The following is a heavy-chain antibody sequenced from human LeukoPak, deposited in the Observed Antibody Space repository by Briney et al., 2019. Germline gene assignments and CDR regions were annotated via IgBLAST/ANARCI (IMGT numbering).Heavy chain of an antibody. V-gene: IGHV3-21*01. CDR3: ARFGSQFYYYGMDV. J-gene: IGHJ6*02. CDR1: GFTFSSYS. D-gene: IGHD3-10*01. Sequence: GGSLRLSCAASGFTFSSYSMNWVRQAPGKGLEWVSSISSSSSYIYYADSVKGRFTISRDNAKNSLYLQMNSLRAEDTAVYYCARFGSQFYYYGMDVWGQGTTVTVSS. CDR2: ISSSSSYI.